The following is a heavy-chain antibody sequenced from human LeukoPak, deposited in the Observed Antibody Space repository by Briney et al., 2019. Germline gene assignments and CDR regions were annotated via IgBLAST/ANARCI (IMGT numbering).Heavy chain of an antibody. D-gene: IGHD2-8*01. V-gene: IGHV1-18*01. J-gene: IGHJ4*02. CDR2: ISAKDGDI. CDR1: GYTFTSYG. Sequence: GASVKVSCKASGYTFTSYGISWVRQAPGQGLEWMGWISAKDGDIDYAQNFQGRVSLTTDTSTSTAYMELRGLKYDDTAVYYCARDIGITNFDYWGQGTLVTVSS. CDR3: ARDIGITNFDY.